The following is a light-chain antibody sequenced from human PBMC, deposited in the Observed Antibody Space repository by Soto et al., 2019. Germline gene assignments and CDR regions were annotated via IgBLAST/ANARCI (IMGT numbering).Light chain of an antibody. V-gene: IGKV1-5*03. CDR3: QQYNSYWT. CDR2: KAS. CDR1: QNVNNC. J-gene: IGKJ1*01. Sequence: DIQMTQSPSTLSASVGDRVTITCRASQNVNNCLAWYQQKPGKAPKLLIHKASNLEGGVPSRFSGSGSGTVFSLTISSLQPYDFATYYCQQYNSYWTFGQGTKVEIK.